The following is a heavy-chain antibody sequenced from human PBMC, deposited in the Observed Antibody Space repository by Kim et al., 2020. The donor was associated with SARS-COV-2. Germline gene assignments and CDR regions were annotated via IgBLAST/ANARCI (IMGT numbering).Heavy chain of an antibody. J-gene: IGHJ4*02. Sequence: SETLSLTCTVSGYSISSGYYWGWIRQPPGKGLEWIGSIYHSGSTYYNPSLKSRVTISVDTSKNQFSPKLSSVTAADTAVYYCARDFRFNYYDSSGFYDYWGQGTLVTVSS. CDR2: IYHSGST. CDR3: ARDFRFNYYDSSGFYDY. D-gene: IGHD3-22*01. V-gene: IGHV4-38-2*02. CDR1: GYSISSGYY.